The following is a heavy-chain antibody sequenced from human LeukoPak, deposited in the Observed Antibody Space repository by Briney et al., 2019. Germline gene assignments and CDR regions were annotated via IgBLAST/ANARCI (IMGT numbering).Heavy chain of an antibody. D-gene: IGHD3-9*01. CDR2: IIPIFGTA. J-gene: IGHJ4*02. V-gene: IGHV1-69*06. Sequence: SVKVSCKASGSTFSSYAISWVRQAPGQGLEWMGGIIPIFGTANYAQKFQGRVTITADKSTSTAYMELSSLRSEDTAVYYCARSPDILTGENFDYWGQGTLVTVSS. CDR1: GSTFSSYA. CDR3: ARSPDILTGENFDY.